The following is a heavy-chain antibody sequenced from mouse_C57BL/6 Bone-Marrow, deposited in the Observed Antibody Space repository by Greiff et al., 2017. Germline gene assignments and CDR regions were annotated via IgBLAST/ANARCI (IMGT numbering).Heavy chain of an antibody. J-gene: IGHJ3*01. Sequence: QVQLQQSGAELVKPGASVKISCKASGYAFSSYWMNWVKQRPGKGLEWIGQICPGDGDTNYNGKLQGKAPLTADTSSSPAYMQLSRLTSEDSAVYFCASGTSYYWFAYWGQGTLVTVSA. V-gene: IGHV1-80*01. CDR1: GYAFSSYW. CDR3: ASGTSYYWFAY. CDR2: ICPGDGDT. D-gene: IGHD2-1*01.